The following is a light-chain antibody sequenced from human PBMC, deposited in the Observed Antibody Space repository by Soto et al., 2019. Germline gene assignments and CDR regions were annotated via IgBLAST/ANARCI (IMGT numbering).Light chain of an antibody. V-gene: IGKV1-39*01. Sequence: DIQMTQAPSSLSASVGDRVTITCRASQSISSYLNWYQQKPGKDPKLLIYAASSLQSGLPSRFIGSGAGLDFTLTISSLQPEDFANDYCQQSYSPLPFTFGPATKVHIK. CDR3: QQSYSPLPFT. CDR1: QSISSY. CDR2: AAS. J-gene: IGKJ3*01.